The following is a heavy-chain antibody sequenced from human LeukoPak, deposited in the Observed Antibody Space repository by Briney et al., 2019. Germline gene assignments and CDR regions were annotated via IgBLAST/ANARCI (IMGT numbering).Heavy chain of an antibody. V-gene: IGHV3-74*01. CDR2: INTDGSST. J-gene: IGHJ4*02. Sequence: GGSLRLSCAASGFTFSSYWMHWVRRAPGKGLVWVSRINTDGSSTSYADSVKGRFTISRDNAKNTLYLQMNSLRAEDTAVYYCARESDSGSFDYWGQGTLVTVSS. D-gene: IGHD1-26*01. CDR1: GFTFSSYW. CDR3: ARESDSGSFDY.